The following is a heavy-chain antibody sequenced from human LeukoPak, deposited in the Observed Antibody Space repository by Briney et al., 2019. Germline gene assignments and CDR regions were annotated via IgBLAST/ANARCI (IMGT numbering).Heavy chain of an antibody. V-gene: IGHV4-31*03. J-gene: IGHJ6*02. Sequence: PSETLSLTCTVSGGSISSGGYYWSWIRQHPGKGLEWIGYIYYSGSTYYNPSLKSRVTISVDTSKNQFSLKLSSVTAADTAVYYCARDGLHCSGGSCDLYGMDVWGQGTTVTVSS. CDR3: ARDGLHCSGGSCDLYGMDV. CDR1: GGSISSGGYY. CDR2: IYYSGST. D-gene: IGHD2-15*01.